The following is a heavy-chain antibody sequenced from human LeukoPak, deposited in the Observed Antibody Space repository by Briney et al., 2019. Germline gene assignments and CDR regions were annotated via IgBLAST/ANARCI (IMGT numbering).Heavy chain of an antibody. J-gene: IGHJ4*02. CDR2: IYYSGST. Sequence: SETLSLTCTVSGGSISSSSYYWGWIRQPPGKGLEWIGSIYYSGSTYYNPSLKSRVTISVDTSKNQFSLKLSSVTAADTAVYYCARVRGDSSGYYYLLDYWGQGTLVTVSS. D-gene: IGHD3-22*01. V-gene: IGHV4-39*07. CDR3: ARVRGDSSGYYYLLDY. CDR1: GGSISSSSYY.